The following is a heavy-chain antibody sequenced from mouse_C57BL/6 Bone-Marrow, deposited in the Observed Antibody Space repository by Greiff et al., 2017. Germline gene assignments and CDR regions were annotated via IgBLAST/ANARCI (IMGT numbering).Heavy chain of an antibody. J-gene: IGHJ3*01. CDR2: IRSKSNNYAT. CDR3: VRPTGAWFAY. D-gene: IGHD4-1*02. Sequence: DVKLLESGGGLVQPKGSLKLSCAASGFSFNTYAMNWVRQAPGKGLEWVARIRSKSNNYATYYADSVKDRFTISRDDSESMLYLQMNNLKTEDTAMYYCVRPTGAWFAYWGQGTLVTVSA. V-gene: IGHV10-1*01. CDR1: GFSFNTYA.